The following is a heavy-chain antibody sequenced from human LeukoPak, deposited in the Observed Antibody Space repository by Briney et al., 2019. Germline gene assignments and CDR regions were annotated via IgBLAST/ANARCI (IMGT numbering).Heavy chain of an antibody. Sequence: GGSLRLSCAASGFTVSSNYTTWVRQAPGKGLEWVSVIYSGGNTYYADSVKGRFTISRDNTKNTLYLQMNSLRADDTAVYYCARDVGFIVGATPGAFDIWGQGTMVTVS. J-gene: IGHJ3*02. V-gene: IGHV3-66*01. CDR2: IYSGGNT. CDR3: ARDVGFIVGATPGAFDI. D-gene: IGHD1-26*01. CDR1: GFTVSSNY.